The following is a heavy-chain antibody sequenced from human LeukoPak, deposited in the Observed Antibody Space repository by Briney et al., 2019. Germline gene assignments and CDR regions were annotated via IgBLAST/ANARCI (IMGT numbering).Heavy chain of an antibody. CDR1: GFIFSSYA. D-gene: IGHD3-10*01. CDR2: ISYDGSNK. J-gene: IGHJ4*02. CDR3: ARDSTYYYGSGSSGPHYFDY. V-gene: IGHV3-30*01. Sequence: GRSLRLSCAASGFIFSSYALHWVRQAPGKGLEWVAVISYDGSNKYFADSVKGRFTISRDNSKNTLYLQMNSLRAEDTAVYYCARDSTYYYGSGSSGPHYFDYWGQGTLVTVSS.